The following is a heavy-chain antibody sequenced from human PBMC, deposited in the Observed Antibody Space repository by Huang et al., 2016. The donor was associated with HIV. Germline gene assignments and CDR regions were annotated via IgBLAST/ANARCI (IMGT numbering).Heavy chain of an antibody. V-gene: IGHV3-53*01. D-gene: IGHD1-26*01. CDR1: GFTVSSNY. Sequence: EVQLVESGGGLIQPGGSLRLSCAASGFTVSSNYMSWVRQAPGKGLGWVSVSYSDDSTYFADSVKGRFTISRDNSKNTLYLQMNSLRAEDTAVYYCAAQWELRGGVDFWGQGTLVTVSS. CDR3: AAQWELRGGVDF. CDR2: SYSDDST. J-gene: IGHJ4*02.